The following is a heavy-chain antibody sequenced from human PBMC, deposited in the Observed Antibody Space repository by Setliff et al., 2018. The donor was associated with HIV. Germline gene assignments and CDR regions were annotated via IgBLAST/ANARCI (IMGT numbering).Heavy chain of an antibody. Sequence: ASVKVSCKTSTYTFRHYGITWVRQAPGQGLEYVGWISGVTGNTVYAQNVQDRVTLTTDTSTTTAYMEMRSLTLADTAGYYCARGPPIVVVPAALLTFDYWGQGTLVTVSS. CDR1: TYTFRHYG. J-gene: IGHJ4*02. D-gene: IGHD2-2*01. V-gene: IGHV1-18*01. CDR2: ISGVTGNT. CDR3: ARGPPIVVVPAALLTFDY.